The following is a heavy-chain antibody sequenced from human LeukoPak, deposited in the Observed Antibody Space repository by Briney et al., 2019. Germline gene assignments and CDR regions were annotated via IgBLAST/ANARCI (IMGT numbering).Heavy chain of an antibody. CDR3: ARDSHKFDSSGYYPDAFDI. D-gene: IGHD3-22*01. J-gene: IGHJ3*02. CDR2: ISSSGSSI. Sequence: GGSLRLSCAASGLTFSSYEMNWVRQAPGKGLEWVSYISSSGSSIYYADSVKGRFTISRDNAKKSLYLQMHSLRAEDTAVYYCARDSHKFDSSGYYPDAFDIWGQGTLVTVSS. CDR1: GLTFSSYE. V-gene: IGHV3-48*03.